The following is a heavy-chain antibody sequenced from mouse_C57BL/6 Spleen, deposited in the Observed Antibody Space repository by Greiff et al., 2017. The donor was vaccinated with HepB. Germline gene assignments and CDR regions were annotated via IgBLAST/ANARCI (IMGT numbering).Heavy chain of an antibody. CDR1: GYTFTSYT. Sequence: VQLVESGAELARPGASVKMSCKASGYTFTSYTMHWVKQRPGQGLEWIGYINPSSGYTKYNQKFKDKATLTADKSSSTAYMQLSSLTSEDSAVYYCARDYGSSYDAMDYWGQGTSVTVSS. CDR3: ARDYGSSYDAMDY. D-gene: IGHD1-1*01. J-gene: IGHJ4*01. CDR2: INPSSGYT. V-gene: IGHV1-4*01.